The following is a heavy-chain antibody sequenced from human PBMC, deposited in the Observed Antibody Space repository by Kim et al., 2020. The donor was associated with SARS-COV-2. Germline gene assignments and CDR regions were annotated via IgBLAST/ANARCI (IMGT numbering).Heavy chain of an antibody. Sequence: GGSLRLSCAASGFTFSSYWMHWVRQAPGKGLVWVSRINSDGSSTSYADSVKGRFTISRDNAKNTLYLQMNSLRAEDTAVYYCARVLTGYSSSWSNYEGDIWGQGTMVTVSS. V-gene: IGHV3-74*01. CDR1: GFTFSSYW. D-gene: IGHD6-13*01. CDR3: ARVLTGYSSSWSNYEGDI. J-gene: IGHJ3*02. CDR2: INSDGSST.